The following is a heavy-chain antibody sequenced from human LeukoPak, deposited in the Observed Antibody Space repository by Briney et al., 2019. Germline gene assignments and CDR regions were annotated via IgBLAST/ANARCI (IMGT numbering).Heavy chain of an antibody. J-gene: IGHJ4*02. CDR3: ARINRARSSGFRY. D-gene: IGHD6-19*01. CDR1: GYSISSGYY. Sequence: KASETLSLTCTVSGYSISSGYYWGWIRQPPGKGLEWIGSIYHSGSTYYNPSLKSRVTISVDTSKNQFSLKLSSVTAADTAVYYCARINRARSSGFRYWGQGTLVTVSS. CDR2: IYHSGST. V-gene: IGHV4-38-2*02.